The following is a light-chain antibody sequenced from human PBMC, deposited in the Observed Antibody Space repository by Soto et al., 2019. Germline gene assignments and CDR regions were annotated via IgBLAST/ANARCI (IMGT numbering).Light chain of an antibody. CDR3: QHYNNWPPIT. V-gene: IGKV1-8*01. CDR1: QGISSY. J-gene: IGKJ5*01. CDR2: AAS. Sequence: AIRMTQSPSSFSASTGDRVTITCRASQGISSYLAWYQQKPGKAPKLLIYAASTLQSGVPSRFSGSGSGTDFTLTISCLQSEDFAVYYCQHYNNWPPITFGQGTRLEIK.